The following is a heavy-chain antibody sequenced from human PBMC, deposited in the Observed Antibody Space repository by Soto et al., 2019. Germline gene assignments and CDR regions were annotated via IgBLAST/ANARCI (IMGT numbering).Heavy chain of an antibody. CDR2: ISTYNDNT. CDR1: GYTFVSYG. Sequence: DSVKVSCKASGYTFVSYGITWVRQAPGQGLEWMGWISTYNDNTNYAQNFQGRVTMTTDTSTSTAYMELRGLRSDDTAVYYCARSLRSFDWLAHGPAADYGMEVWG. J-gene: IGHJ6*02. V-gene: IGHV1-18*01. CDR3: ARSLRSFDWLAHGPAADYGMEV. D-gene: IGHD3-9*01.